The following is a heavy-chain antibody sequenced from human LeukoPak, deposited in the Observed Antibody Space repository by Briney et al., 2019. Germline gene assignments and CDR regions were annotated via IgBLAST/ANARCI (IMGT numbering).Heavy chain of an antibody. CDR3: AREAFPADSSGYCDFYCYCGMDV. V-gene: IGHV3-30-3*01. D-gene: IGHD3-22*01. Sequence: GGSLRLSCAASGFTFSSYAMHWVRQAPGKGLEWVAVISYDGSNKYDADSVKGRFTISRDNSKNTLYLQMNSLRAEDTAVYYCAREAFPADSSGYCDFYCYCGMDVWGQGTTVTVSS. CDR2: ISYDGSNK. J-gene: IGHJ6*02. CDR1: GFTFSSYA.